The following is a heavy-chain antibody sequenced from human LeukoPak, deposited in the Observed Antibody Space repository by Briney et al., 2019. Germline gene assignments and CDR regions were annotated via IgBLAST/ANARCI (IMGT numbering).Heavy chain of an antibody. V-gene: IGHV1-69*13. CDR3: ASGQINSYYYDSSGYYPTLDY. D-gene: IGHD3-22*01. CDR1: GGTFSSYA. Sequence: ASVKVSCKASGGTFSSYAISWVRQAPGQGLEWMGGIIPIFGTANYAQKFQGRVTITADESTSTAYMKLSSLRSEDTAVYYCASGQINSYYYDSSGYYPTLDYWGQGTLVTVSS. J-gene: IGHJ4*02. CDR2: IIPIFGTA.